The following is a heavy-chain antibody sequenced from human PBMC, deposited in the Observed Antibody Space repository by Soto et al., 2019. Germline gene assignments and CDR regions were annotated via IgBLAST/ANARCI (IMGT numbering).Heavy chain of an antibody. Sequence: ASVKVACKASGYTFTGCYMHWVREAPGQGLEWIGWINPNSGGTNYAQKFQGWVTMTRDTSISTAYMELSRLRSDDTAVYYCARARYCISPSCYATTYYGMDVWGQGTTVTVSS. CDR1: GYTFTGCY. CDR3: ARARYCISPSCYATTYYGMDV. CDR2: INPNSGGT. V-gene: IGHV1-2*04. J-gene: IGHJ6*02. D-gene: IGHD2-2*01.